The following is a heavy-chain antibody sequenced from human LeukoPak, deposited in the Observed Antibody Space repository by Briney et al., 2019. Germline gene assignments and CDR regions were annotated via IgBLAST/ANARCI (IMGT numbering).Heavy chain of an antibody. J-gene: IGHJ6*03. Sequence: PGGSLRLSCAASGFIFSRYSMNWVRQAPGKGLEWVSSISTNGGYTYYADSMKGRFTISRDNAKNSLYLQMNSLRAEDTAVYYCARCTYYYDSSGYYGADYYYYYMDVWGKGTTVTVSS. V-gene: IGHV3-21*01. D-gene: IGHD3-22*01. CDR2: ISTNGGYT. CDR3: ARCTYYYDSSGYYGADYYYYYMDV. CDR1: GFIFSRYS.